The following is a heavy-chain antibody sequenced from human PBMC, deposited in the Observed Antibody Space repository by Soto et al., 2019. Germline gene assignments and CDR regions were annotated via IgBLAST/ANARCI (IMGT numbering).Heavy chain of an antibody. J-gene: IGHJ5*02. CDR3: AHRVNYDFWSGYYRSPWFDP. CDR1: GFSLSTSGVG. Sequence: ESGPTLVNPTQTLTLTCTFSGFSLSTSGVGVGWIRQPPGKALEWLALIYWNDDKRYSPSLKSRLTITKDTSKNQVVLTMTNMDPVDTAAYYCAHRVNYDFWSGYYRSPWFDPWGQGTLVTVSS. D-gene: IGHD3-3*01. V-gene: IGHV2-5*01. CDR2: IYWNDDK.